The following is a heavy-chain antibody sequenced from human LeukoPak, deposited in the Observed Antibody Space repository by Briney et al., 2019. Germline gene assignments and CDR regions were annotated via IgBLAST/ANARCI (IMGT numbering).Heavy chain of an antibody. CDR3: ATSGWGSDILTGYYFDWFDP. Sequence: RASVKVSYRVSGYSLTALSMHGVRQAPGKGGERMGGFDPEVGKTMYTEKLDGRLTVNDDTSTDTAYMQLSSLRLEDTAVYYCATSGWGSDILTGYYFDWFDPWGQGTLVTVSS. CDR1: GYSLTALS. V-gene: IGHV1-24*01. D-gene: IGHD3-9*01. CDR2: FDPEVGKT. J-gene: IGHJ5*02.